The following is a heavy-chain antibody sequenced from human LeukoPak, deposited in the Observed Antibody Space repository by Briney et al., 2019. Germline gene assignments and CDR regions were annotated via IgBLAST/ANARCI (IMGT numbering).Heavy chain of an antibody. D-gene: IGHD5-18*01. CDR2: IKSKTDGGIT. J-gene: IGHJ4*02. CDR3: VIQLWSSGYFDY. CDR1: GFTFSKAW. Sequence: PGGSLRLSCATSGFTFSKAWMSWVRQAPGKGLEWVGRIKSKTDGGITDYAAPVKGRFTISRDDSENTLYLQMNSLKTEDTAVYYCVIQLWSSGYFDYWGQGTLVTVSS. V-gene: IGHV3-15*01.